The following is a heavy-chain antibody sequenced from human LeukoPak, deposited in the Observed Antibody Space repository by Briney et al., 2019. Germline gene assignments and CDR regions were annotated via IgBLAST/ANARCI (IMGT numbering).Heavy chain of an antibody. CDR3: AKQLGYCSDGSCYFPY. V-gene: IGHV3-23*01. D-gene: IGHD2-15*01. Sequence: TGGSLRLSCAASGFTFSSSAMSWVRQAPGKGLEWVSAISNNGGYTYYADSVQGRFTISRDNSKSTLCLQMNSLRAEDTAVYCCAKQLGYCSDGSCYFPYWGQGTLVTVSS. CDR2: ISNNGGYT. J-gene: IGHJ4*02. CDR1: GFTFSSSA.